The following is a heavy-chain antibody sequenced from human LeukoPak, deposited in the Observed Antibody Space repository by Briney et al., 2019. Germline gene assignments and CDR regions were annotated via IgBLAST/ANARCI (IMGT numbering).Heavy chain of an antibody. CDR1: GFTFSSSA. CDR3: ASEGWNDVVSLDY. CDR2: ISSSSSYI. V-gene: IGHV3-21*01. J-gene: IGHJ4*02. D-gene: IGHD1-1*01. Sequence: GGSLRLSCAASGFTFSSSAMNWVRQAPGKGLEWVSSISSSSSYIYYADSVKGRFTISRDNAKNSLYLQMNSLRAEDTAVYYCASEGWNDVVSLDYWGQGTLVTVSS.